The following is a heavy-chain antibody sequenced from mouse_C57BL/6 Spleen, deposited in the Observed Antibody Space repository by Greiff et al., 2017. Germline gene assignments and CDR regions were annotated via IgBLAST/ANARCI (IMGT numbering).Heavy chain of an antibody. CDR1: GFSLTSYA. J-gene: IGHJ1*03. CDR3: ARSPYYGNWGYFDV. CDR2: IWTGGGT. V-gene: IGHV2-9-1*01. Sequence: VKLVESGPGLVAPSQSLSITCTVSGFSLTSYAISWVRQPPGKGLEWLGVIWTGGGTNYNSALKSRLSISKDNSKSQVFLKMNSLQTDDTARYYCARSPYYGNWGYFDVWGTGTTVTVSS. D-gene: IGHD2-10*01.